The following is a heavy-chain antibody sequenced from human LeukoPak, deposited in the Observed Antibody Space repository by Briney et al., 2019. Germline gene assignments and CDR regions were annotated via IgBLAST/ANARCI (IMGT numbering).Heavy chain of an antibody. CDR3: AGASIAARFSNYYYYYGMDV. Sequence: GESLKISCKGSGYGFTSYWINWVRQMPGKGLEWMGRIDPSDSYTNYSPSFQGHVTISADKSISTAYLQWSSLKASDTAMYYCAGASIAARFSNYYYYYGMDVWCQGTTVTVSS. CDR1: GYGFTSYW. D-gene: IGHD6-6*01. J-gene: IGHJ6*02. V-gene: IGHV5-10-1*01. CDR2: IDPSDSYT.